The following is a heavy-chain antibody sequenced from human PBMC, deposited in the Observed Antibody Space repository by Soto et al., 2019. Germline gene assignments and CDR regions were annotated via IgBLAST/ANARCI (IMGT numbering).Heavy chain of an antibody. Sequence: QVQLVQSGAEVKRPGASVKVSCKASGYTFTSYDFNWVRQAPGQGLEWMGWVNPNSGNTDYAQKFQGRVTMTRNISIRTAYMELSSLRSEDTAVYYCARASYLDPAFDIWGQGTMVTVSS. CDR2: VNPNSGNT. CDR1: GYTFTSYD. CDR3: ARASYLDPAFDI. J-gene: IGHJ3*02. V-gene: IGHV1-8*01. D-gene: IGHD2-2*03.